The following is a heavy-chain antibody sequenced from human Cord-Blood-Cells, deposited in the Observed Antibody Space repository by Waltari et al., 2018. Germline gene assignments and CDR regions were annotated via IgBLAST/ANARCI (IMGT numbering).Heavy chain of an antibody. D-gene: IGHD3-3*01. CDR1: GVSFSGYG. V-gene: IGHV3-30*02. CDR3: AKGAIWSGYLY. J-gene: IGHJ4*02. Sequence: QVQLVESGGGVVQPGGYLRLYCGGSGVSFSGYGLHWFRQAPGKGLELVAFIRYDGSNKYYADSVKGRFTISRDNSKNTLYLQMNSLRAEDTAVYYCAKGAIWSGYLYWGQGTLVTVSS. CDR2: IRYDGSNK.